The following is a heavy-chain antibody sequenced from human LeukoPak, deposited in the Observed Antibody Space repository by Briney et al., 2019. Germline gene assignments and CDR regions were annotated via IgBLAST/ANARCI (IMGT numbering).Heavy chain of an antibody. CDR2: ISSSGSYI. Sequence: NPGGSLRLSCAASGFTFSSSGMDWVRQVPGKGLEWVSTISSSGSYIYYAGSVKGRFTISRDNAKNSLYLQMNSLRAEDTAVYYCARDYSALPAYYDFWSGCYTAENYFDYWGQGTLVTVSS. D-gene: IGHD3-3*01. CDR3: ARDYSALPAYYDFWSGCYTAENYFDY. V-gene: IGHV3-21*01. CDR1: GFTFSSSG. J-gene: IGHJ4*02.